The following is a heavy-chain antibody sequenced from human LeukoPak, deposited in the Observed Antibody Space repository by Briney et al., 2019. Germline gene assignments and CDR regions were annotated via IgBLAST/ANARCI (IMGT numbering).Heavy chain of an antibody. D-gene: IGHD4-23*01. V-gene: IGHV3-64D*09. CDR1: GFTFSRHN. CDR2: ISYNGDTT. J-gene: IGHJ3*02. Sequence: GGSLRLSCSGSGFTFSRHNMHWVRQAPGKGLEYVSAISYNGDTTYYVDSVKGRFSISRDNSKNTLDLQVNSLRPEDTAVYYCVSDRETQKQIWGPGTLVTVSS. CDR3: VSDRETQKQI.